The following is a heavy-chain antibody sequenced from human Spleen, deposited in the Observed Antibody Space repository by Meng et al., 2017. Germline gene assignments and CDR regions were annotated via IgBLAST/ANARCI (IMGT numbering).Heavy chain of an antibody. Sequence: GESLKISCAASGFTFSSYEMNWVRQAPGKGLEWVSYISSSSSHIDYADSVKGRFTISRDNAKNSLYLQMNSLSAEDTAVYYCARYYSSSPTYFDYWGQGTLVTVSS. D-gene: IGHD2-2*01. CDR2: ISSSSSHI. CDR1: GFTFSSYE. CDR3: ARYYSSSPTYFDY. J-gene: IGHJ4*02. V-gene: IGHV3-21*05.